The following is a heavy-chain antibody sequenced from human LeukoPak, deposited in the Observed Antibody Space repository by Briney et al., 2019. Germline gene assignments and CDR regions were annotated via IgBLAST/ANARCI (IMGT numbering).Heavy chain of an antibody. CDR1: GGTFSSYA. D-gene: IGHD5-24*01. Sequence: ASVTVSCKASGGTFSSYAISWVRQAPGQGLEWMGRIIPILGIANYAQKFQGRVTITADKSTSTAYMELSSLRSEDTAVYYCARSQITRRDGYNYVDYWGQGTLVTVSS. CDR3: ARSQITRRDGYNYVDY. CDR2: IIPILGIA. J-gene: IGHJ4*02. V-gene: IGHV1-69*04.